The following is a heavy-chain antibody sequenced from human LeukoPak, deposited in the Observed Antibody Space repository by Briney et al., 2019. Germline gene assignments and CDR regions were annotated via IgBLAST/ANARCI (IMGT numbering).Heavy chain of an antibody. CDR3: AKVFYGSGSYFWFDP. CDR2: IKQDGREK. CDR1: GFTFSSYW. J-gene: IGHJ5*02. Sequence: GGSLRLSCAASGFTFSSYWMSWVRQAPGKGLEWVANIKQDGREKYYVDSVKGRFTISRDNAKNSLYLQMNSLRAEDTAVYYCAKVFYGSGSYFWFDPWGQGTLVTVSS. D-gene: IGHD3-10*01. V-gene: IGHV3-7*01.